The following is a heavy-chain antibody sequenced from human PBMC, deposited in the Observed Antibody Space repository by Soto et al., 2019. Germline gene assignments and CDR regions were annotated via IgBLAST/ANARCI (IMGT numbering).Heavy chain of an antibody. CDR2: IYWDDSK. CDR3: APAYGGRSLY. Sequence: QITLKESGPTLVKPTQTLTLTCTFSGFSLTTDRVGVGWIRQPPGEALEWLAVIYWDDSKTYRPSLESRLTLTKDTPKNQVALTLTNMHSLDTPTYYCAPAYGGRSLYRGQGPLVTVSS. D-gene: IGHD1-26*01. V-gene: IGHV2-5*02. CDR1: GFSLTTDRVG. J-gene: IGHJ4*02.